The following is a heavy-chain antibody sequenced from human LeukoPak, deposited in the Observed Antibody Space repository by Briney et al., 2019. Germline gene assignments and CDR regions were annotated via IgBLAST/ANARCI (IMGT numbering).Heavy chain of an antibody. J-gene: IGHJ4*02. CDR3: ARDPTVPHSPYDSPNFDY. CDR1: GFTFSSNG. D-gene: IGHD3-22*01. Sequence: PGGSLRLSCAASGFTFSSNGMHWVRQAPGKGLEWVAVISYDGSNKYYADSVKGRFTISRDNSKNTLYLQMNSLRAEDTAVYYCARDPTVPHSPYDSPNFDYWGQGTLVTVSS. CDR2: ISYDGSNK. V-gene: IGHV3-30*03.